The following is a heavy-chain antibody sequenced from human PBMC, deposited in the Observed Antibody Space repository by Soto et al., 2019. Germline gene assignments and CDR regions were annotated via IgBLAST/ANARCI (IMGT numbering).Heavy chain of an antibody. D-gene: IGHD1-1*01. V-gene: IGHV1-8*01. J-gene: IGHJ6*03. CDR2: MNPNSGNT. Sequence: ASVKVSCKASGYTFTSYDINWVRQATGQGLEWMGWMNPNSGNTGYAQKFQGRVTMTRNTSISTAYMELSSLRSEDTAVYYCARGESAGTYYYYYYMDVWGKGTTVTVSS. CDR3: ARGESAGTYYYYYYMDV. CDR1: GYTFTSYD.